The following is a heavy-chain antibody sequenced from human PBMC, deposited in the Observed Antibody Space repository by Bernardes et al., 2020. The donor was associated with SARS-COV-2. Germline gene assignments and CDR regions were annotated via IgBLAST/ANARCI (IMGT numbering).Heavy chain of an antibody. J-gene: IGHJ6*03. V-gene: IGHV4-59*01. Sequence: SETLSLTCTVSGGSISSYYWSWIRQPPGKGLEWIGYIYYSGSTNYNPSLKSRVTISVDTSKNQFSLKLSSVTAADTAVYYCARGTGRGYSYGRHYYYYMDVWGKGTTVTVSS. CDR3: ARGTGRGYSYGRHYYYYMDV. CDR2: IYYSGST. CDR1: GGSISSYY. D-gene: IGHD5-18*01.